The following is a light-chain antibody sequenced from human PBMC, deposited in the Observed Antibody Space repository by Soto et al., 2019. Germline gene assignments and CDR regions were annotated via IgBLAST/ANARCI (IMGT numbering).Light chain of an antibody. V-gene: IGKV1-5*03. CDR1: QTISGW. CDR3: QQFNSFPWT. CDR2: RAS. J-gene: IGKJ1*01. Sequence: DIQMTQSPSTLSAVVGDRATVTCRASQTISGWLAWYQQKPGKAPKVLIYRASILERGVPSRFSGGGSGTEFTLTISGLQPEDFATYYCQQFNSFPWTFGQGTKVDIK.